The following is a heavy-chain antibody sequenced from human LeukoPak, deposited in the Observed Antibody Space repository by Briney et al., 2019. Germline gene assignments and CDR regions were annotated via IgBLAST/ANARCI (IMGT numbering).Heavy chain of an antibody. V-gene: IGHV4-34*01. D-gene: IGHD2-15*01. CDR1: GVSFSGYY. Sequence: PSETLSLTCAVYGVSFSGYYWSWIRQPPGKGLEWIGEINHSGSTNYNPSLKSRVTISVDTSKNQFSLKLSSVTAADTAVYYCARGRYCSGGSCYSAWFDPWGQGTLVTVSS. CDR3: ARGRYCSGGSCYSAWFDP. J-gene: IGHJ5*02. CDR2: INHSGST.